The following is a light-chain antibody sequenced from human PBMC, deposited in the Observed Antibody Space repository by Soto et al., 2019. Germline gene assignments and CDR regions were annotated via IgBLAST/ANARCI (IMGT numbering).Light chain of an antibody. V-gene: IGKV1-39*01. Sequence: DIQMTQSPSSLSASVGDRVTITCRASQSTRTYLNWYQQKPGKAPKLLISAASSLQSGVPSRFSGSGSGTDFTLTITSLQPEDFATYFCQQCYDIPYTFGQGTKLEIK. CDR2: AAS. J-gene: IGKJ2*01. CDR3: QQCYDIPYT. CDR1: QSTRTY.